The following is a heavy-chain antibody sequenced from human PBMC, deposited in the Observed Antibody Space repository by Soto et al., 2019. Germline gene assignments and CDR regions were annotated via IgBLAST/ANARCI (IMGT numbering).Heavy chain of an antibody. CDR1: GFICSSYD. CDR3: AEATATSGGAFEI. V-gene: IGHV3-23*01. D-gene: IGHD1-1*01. J-gene: IGHJ3*02. Sequence: GSLRLSCAVSGFICSSYDMSWVRQAPGKGLDWVSTILVGGSTHYEDSVKGRFTISRDTSKNTVYLQMNSLTAGDTAMYYCAEATATSGGAFEIYGLGTLVTVSS. CDR2: ILVGGST.